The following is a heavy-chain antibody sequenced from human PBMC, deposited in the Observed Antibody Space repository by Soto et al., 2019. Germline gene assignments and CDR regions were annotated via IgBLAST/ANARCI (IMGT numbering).Heavy chain of an antibody. V-gene: IGHV5-51*01. J-gene: IGHJ5*02. Sequence: RKISCKGSGYSFTSYWIGWVRQMPGKGLEWMGIIYPGDSDTRYSPSFQGQVTISADKSISTAYLQWSSLKASDTAMYYCARLMYYYDSSGYYSGWFDPWGQGTLVTVSS. D-gene: IGHD3-22*01. CDR1: GYSFTSYW. CDR3: ARLMYYYDSSGYYSGWFDP. CDR2: IYPGDSDT.